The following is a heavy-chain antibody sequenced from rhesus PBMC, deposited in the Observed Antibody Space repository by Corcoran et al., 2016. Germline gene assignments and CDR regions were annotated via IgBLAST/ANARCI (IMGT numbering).Heavy chain of an antibody. V-gene: IGHV4-80*01. J-gene: IGHJ4*01. CDR3: ARWGWGDSNFDY. CDR2: INGNSGIT. Sequence: QVQLQESGPGLVKPSETLSLTCAVSGGSFSGYWWSWIRPPPGKGLEGIGEINGNSGITNYSPSLKSRVTMSTDAAKKQRSLTRNSVTAADTAVYYCARWGWGDSNFDYWGQGVLVTVSS. CDR1: GGSFSGYW. D-gene: IGHD3-34*01.